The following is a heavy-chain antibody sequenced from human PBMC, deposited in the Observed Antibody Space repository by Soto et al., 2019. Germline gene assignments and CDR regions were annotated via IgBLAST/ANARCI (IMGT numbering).Heavy chain of an antibody. D-gene: IGHD5-18*01. V-gene: IGHV1-69*12. CDR3: ARWDTALLYHVGGVDF. J-gene: IGHJ6*02. CDR1: GGTFNKFA. CDR2: MIAIFVTT. Sequence: QVQLVQSGAEVKKPGSSVKVSCKASGGTFNKFAISWVRQAPGQGLEWMGEMIAIFVTTNYAQKFQGRVTITADGSTSTGDVELVSLRSEDTAVYYCARWDTALLYHVGGVDFWGQGTRVTVSS.